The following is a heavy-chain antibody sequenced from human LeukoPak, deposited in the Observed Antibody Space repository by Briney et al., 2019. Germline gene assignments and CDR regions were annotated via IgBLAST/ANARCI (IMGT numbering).Heavy chain of an antibody. CDR2: ISAYNGNT. Sequence: GASVKVSCKASGYTFTSYGISWVRQAPGQGLEWMGWISAYNGNTNYAQKLQGRVTITADKSTSTAYMELSSLRSEDTAVYYCATPRVYCSSTSCYPPSNYGMDVWGQGTTVTVSS. J-gene: IGHJ6*02. CDR1: GYTFTSYG. V-gene: IGHV1-18*01. CDR3: ATPRVYCSSTSCYPPSNYGMDV. D-gene: IGHD2-2*01.